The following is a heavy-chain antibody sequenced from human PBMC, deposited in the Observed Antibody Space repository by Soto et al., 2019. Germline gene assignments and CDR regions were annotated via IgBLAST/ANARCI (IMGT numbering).Heavy chain of an antibody. CDR3: AVLEMATTGGGYAMYV. CDR1: AGTFSSYA. J-gene: IGHJ6*02. V-gene: IGHV1-69*12. Sequence: QVQLVQSGAEVKTPGSSVKVSCKASAGTFSSYAISWVRQAPGQGLEWMGGIIPIFGTANYAQKFQGGVPITADDPTSTAYMELRSLRGEDTAVYYCAVLEMATTGGGYAMYVCGQGTTVTVS. CDR2: IIPIFGTA. D-gene: IGHD1-1*01.